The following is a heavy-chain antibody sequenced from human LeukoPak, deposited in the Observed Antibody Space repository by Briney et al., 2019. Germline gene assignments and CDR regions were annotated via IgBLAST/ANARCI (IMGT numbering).Heavy chain of an antibody. CDR3: ARGSGSSWYFYFDY. CDR1: GFTFSSYW. J-gene: IGHJ4*02. Sequence: PGGSLRLSCAASGFTFSSYWMHWVRQTPGKGLVWVSRIKSDGSTIYADSVKGRFTISRDNAKNSVYLQMNSLRAEDTALYYCARGSGSSWYFYFDYWGQGTLVTVSS. V-gene: IGHV3-74*01. CDR2: IKSDGST. D-gene: IGHD6-13*01.